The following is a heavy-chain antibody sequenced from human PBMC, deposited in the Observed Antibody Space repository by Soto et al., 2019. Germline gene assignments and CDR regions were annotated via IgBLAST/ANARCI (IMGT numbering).Heavy chain of an antibody. V-gene: IGHV6-1*01. CDR3: PKQKGYSRTHNDIRV. CDR1: GDSVPSNSAA. J-gene: IGHJ6*01. Sequence: PSQTLSLTCAISGDSVPSNSAAWNWIRPSPSRGLEWLGGAYYRSQWYYDSAVSVRSRITVIPDTSKNQFSLQLNSVTPEDTAVTYCPKQKGYSRTHNDIRVRGQANTV. D-gene: IGHD3-9*01. CDR2: AYYRSQWYY.